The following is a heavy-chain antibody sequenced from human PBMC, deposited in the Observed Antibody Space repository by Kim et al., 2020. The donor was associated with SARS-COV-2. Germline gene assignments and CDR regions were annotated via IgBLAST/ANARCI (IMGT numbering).Heavy chain of an antibody. V-gene: IGHV3-23*01. Sequence: SVKGRFTTSRDNSKNALYLQMNSLRAEDTAVYYCPKSYDTLIGGYFYGMDGWGQGTTVTASS. CDR3: PKSYDTLIGGYFYGMDG. D-gene: IGHD3-9*01. J-gene: IGHJ6*02.